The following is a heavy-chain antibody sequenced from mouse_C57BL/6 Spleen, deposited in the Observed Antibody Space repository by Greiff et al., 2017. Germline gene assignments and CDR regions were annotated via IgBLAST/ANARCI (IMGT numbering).Heavy chain of an antibody. J-gene: IGHJ1*03. D-gene: IGHD1-1*01. CDR1: GYTFTSYW. CDR2: IDPSDSYT. V-gene: IGHV1-69*01. Sequence: QVQLQQPGAELVMPGASVKLSCKASGYTFTSYWMHWVKQRPGQGLEWIGEIDPSDSYTNYNQKFKGKSTLTVDKSSSTAYMQLSSLTSEDSAVYYCARWDYGSSWDWYFDVWGTGTTVTVSS. CDR3: ARWDYGSSWDWYFDV.